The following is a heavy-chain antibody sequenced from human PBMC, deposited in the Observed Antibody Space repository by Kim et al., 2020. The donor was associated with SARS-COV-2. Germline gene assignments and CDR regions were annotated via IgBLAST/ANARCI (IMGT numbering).Heavy chain of an antibody. Sequence: SLKSRVTISVDTSKNQFSLKLSSVTAADTAVYYCARAYCNGGSCSPFDYWGQGALVTVSS. J-gene: IGHJ4*02. V-gene: IGHV4-4*09. CDR3: ARAYCNGGSCSPFDY. D-gene: IGHD2-15*01.